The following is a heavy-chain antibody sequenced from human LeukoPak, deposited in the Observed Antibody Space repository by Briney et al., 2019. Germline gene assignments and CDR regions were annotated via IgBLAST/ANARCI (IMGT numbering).Heavy chain of an antibody. Sequence: SETLSLTCAVSGGSISSSNWWSWVRQPPGEGLAWIGEIYHSGSTNSNPSLKSRVTISVDKSKNQFSLKLSSVTAADTAVYYCARDKGDPDNYSYYGMDVWGKGTTVTVSS. CDR2: IYHSGST. CDR3: ARDKGDPDNYSYYGMDV. V-gene: IGHV4-4*02. D-gene: IGHD2-21*02. CDR1: GGSISSSNW. J-gene: IGHJ6*04.